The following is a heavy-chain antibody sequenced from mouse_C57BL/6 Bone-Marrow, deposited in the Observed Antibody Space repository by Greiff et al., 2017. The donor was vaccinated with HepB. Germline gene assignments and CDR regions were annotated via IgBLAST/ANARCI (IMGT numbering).Heavy chain of an antibody. V-gene: IGHV1-54*01. CDR1: GYAFTNYL. Sequence: LQQSGAELVRPGTSVKVSCKASGYAFTNYLIEWVKQRPGQGLEWIGVINPGSGGTNYNEKFKGKATLTADKSSSTAYMQLSSLTSEDSAVYFCARSFYSSGFFAYWGQGTLVTVSA. CDR2: INPGSGGT. D-gene: IGHD2-1*01. CDR3: ARSFYSSGFFAY. J-gene: IGHJ3*01.